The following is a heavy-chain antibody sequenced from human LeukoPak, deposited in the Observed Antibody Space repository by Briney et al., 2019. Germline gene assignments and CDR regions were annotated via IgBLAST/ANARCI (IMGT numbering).Heavy chain of an antibody. Sequence: PGGSLRLSCAASGFTFSSYAMSWVRQAPGKGLEWVSAISGSGGSTYYADSVKGRFTISRDNSKNTLYLQMNSMRAEDTAVYYCAKGGYYGSGNNYYYYGMDAWGQGTTVTVSS. CDR2: ISGSGGST. D-gene: IGHD3-10*01. CDR1: GFTFSSYA. J-gene: IGHJ6*02. V-gene: IGHV3-23*01. CDR3: AKGGYYGSGNNYYYYGMDA.